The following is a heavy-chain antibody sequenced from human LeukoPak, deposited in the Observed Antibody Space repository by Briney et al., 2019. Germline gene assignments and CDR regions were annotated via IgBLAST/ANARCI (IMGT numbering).Heavy chain of an antibody. CDR1: GYTFTGYY. D-gene: IGHD5-18*01. CDR3: ARDWGYSYGRGYYYYMDV. V-gene: IGHV1-2*04. CDR2: INPNSGGT. Sequence: ASVKVSCKASGYTFTGYYMHWVRQAPGQGLEWMGWINPNSGGTNYAQKFQGWVTMTRDTSISTAYMELSRLRSDDTAVYYCARDWGYSYGRGYYYYMDVWGKGTTVTVSS. J-gene: IGHJ6*03.